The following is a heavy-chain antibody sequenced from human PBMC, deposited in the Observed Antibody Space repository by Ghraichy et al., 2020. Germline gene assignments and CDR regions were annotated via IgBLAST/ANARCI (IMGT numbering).Heavy chain of an antibody. Sequence: GGSLRLSCVGSGFDVSINRMSWVRQAPGKGLEWVSAIYSGGTTDYADSVKGRFTFSRDNSKNTVYLQMNSLRVDDTAMYYCARELWAFDIWGQGTLVTVSS. D-gene: IGHD2-21*01. CDR2: IYSGGTT. J-gene: IGHJ3*02. CDR1: GFDVSINR. V-gene: IGHV3-53*01. CDR3: ARELWAFDI.